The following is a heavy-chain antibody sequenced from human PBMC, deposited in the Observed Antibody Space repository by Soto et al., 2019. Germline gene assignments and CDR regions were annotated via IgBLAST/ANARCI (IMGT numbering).Heavy chain of an antibody. V-gene: IGHV3-7*01. D-gene: IGHD2-2*01. CDR2: IRQDGSEK. Sequence: EVQLVESGGGLVQPGGSLRLSRAASGFTFSTYWMSWVRQAPGKGLEWVATIRQDGSEKHHVDSVEGRFTISRDNAKNSMYLQTNSLRAEDTAMYYCVRGCGRASCPYFFDYWGQGTLVSVSS. CDR1: GFTFSTYW. CDR3: VRGCGRASCPYFFDY. J-gene: IGHJ4*02.